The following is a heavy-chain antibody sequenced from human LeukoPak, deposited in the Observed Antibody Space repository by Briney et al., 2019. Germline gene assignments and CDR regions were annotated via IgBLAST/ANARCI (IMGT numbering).Heavy chain of an antibody. CDR3: ARYFRDSSSRQGGWFDP. CDR1: GGTFSSYA. V-gene: IGHV1-69*05. D-gene: IGHD6-13*01. J-gene: IGHJ5*02. Sequence: SVKVSCKASGGTFSSYAISWVRQAPGQGLEWMGGIIPIFGTANYAQKFQGRVTITTDESTSTAYMELSSLRSEDTAVYYCARYFRDSSSRQGGWFDPWGQGTLVTVSS. CDR2: IIPIFGTA.